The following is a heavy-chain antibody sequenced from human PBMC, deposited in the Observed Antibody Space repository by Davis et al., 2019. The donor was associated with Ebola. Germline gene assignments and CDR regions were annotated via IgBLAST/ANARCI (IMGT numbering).Heavy chain of an antibody. D-gene: IGHD7-27*01. CDR1: GFTFSSYA. V-gene: IGHV3-23*01. J-gene: IGHJ4*02. CDR3: ARDNVWDFDY. Sequence: GESLKISCAASGFTFSSYAMSWVRQAPGKGLEWVSAISGSGGSTYYADSVKGRFTISRDNAKNSLYLQMNSLRDEDTAVYYCARDNVWDFDYWGQGTLVTVSS. CDR2: ISGSGGST.